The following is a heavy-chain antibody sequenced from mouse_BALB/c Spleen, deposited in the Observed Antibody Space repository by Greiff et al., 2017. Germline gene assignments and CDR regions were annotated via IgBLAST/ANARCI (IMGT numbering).Heavy chain of an antibody. V-gene: IGHV14-3*02. J-gene: IGHJ3*01. CDR2: IDPANGNT. CDR3: AREGGYYVFAY. Sequence: VHVKQSGAELVKPGASVKLSCTASGFNIKDTYMHWVKQRPEQGLEWIGRIDPANGNTKYDPKFQGKATITADTSSNTAYLQLSSLTSEDTAVYYCAREGGYYVFAYWGQGTLVTVSA. D-gene: IGHD2-3*01. CDR1: GFNIKDTY.